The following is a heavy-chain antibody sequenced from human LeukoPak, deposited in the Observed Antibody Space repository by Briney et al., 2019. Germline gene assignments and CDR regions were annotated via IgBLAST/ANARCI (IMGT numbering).Heavy chain of an antibody. J-gene: IGHJ4*02. CDR3: ARGPYGDYVLYYFDY. D-gene: IGHD4-17*01. CDR1: GGSISSYY. V-gene: IGHV4-59*01. CDR2: IYYSGST. Sequence: KPSETLSLTCTVSGGSISSYYWSWIRQPPGKGLEWIGYIYYSGSTNYNPSLKSRVTISVGTSKNQFSLKLSSVTAADTAVYYCARGPYGDYVLYYFDYWGQGTLVTVSS.